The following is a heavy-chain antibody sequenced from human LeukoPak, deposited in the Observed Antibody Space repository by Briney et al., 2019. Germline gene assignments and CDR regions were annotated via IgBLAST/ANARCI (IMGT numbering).Heavy chain of an antibody. CDR1: GYTFTSYY. CDR3: ARDSRGEYDYVWGSYRFPDY. V-gene: IGHV1-46*03. J-gene: IGHJ4*02. D-gene: IGHD3-16*02. CDR2: INPSGGST. Sequence: ASVKVSCKASGYTFTSYYMHWVRQAPGQGLEWMGIINPSGGSTSYAQKFQGRVTMTRDTSTSTVYMELSSLRSEDTAVYYCARDSRGEYDYVWGSYRFPDYWGQGTLVTVSS.